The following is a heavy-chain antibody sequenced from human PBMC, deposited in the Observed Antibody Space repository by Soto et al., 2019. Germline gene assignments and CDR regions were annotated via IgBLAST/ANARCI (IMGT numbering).Heavy chain of an antibody. Sequence: GSLRLSCAASGFTFSSYSMNWVRQAPGKGLEWVSSISSSSSYIYYADSVKGRFTISRDNAKNSLYLQMNSLRAEDTAVYYCATELYDILTGGMDVWGQGTTVTVSS. CDR3: ATELYDILTGGMDV. D-gene: IGHD3-9*01. CDR2: ISSSSSYI. CDR1: GFTFSSYS. V-gene: IGHV3-21*01. J-gene: IGHJ6*02.